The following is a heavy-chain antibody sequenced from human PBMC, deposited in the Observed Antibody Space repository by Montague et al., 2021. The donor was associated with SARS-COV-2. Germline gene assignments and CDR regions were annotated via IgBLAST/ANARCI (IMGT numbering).Heavy chain of an antibody. J-gene: IGHJ4*02. CDR3: ARKTSGNYPFGD. CDR1: GFSLSTSGM. CDR2: IHYSEGT. V-gene: IGHV4-28*02. Sequence: LVKPTQTLTLTCTFSGFSLSTSGMCVGWIRQPPGKELEWIGFIHYSEGTYYNPSLKSRATMSVDTSKNQFSLRLNSVTVVDTAVYYCARKTSGNYPFGDWGQGTLVTVSS. D-gene: IGHD1-26*01.